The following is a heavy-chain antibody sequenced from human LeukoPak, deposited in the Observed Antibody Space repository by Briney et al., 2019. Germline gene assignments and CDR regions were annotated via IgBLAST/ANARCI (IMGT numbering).Heavy chain of an antibody. CDR2: MNPNSGNT. D-gene: IGHD6-13*01. CDR3: ATPGIIAALGY. Sequence: ASVKVSCKASGYTFTSYDINWVRQATGQGLEWMGWMNPNSGNTGYAQKFQGRVSMTEDTSTDTAYMEVSSLRSEDTAVYYCATPGIIAALGYWGQGTLVTVSS. J-gene: IGHJ4*02. V-gene: IGHV1-8*02. CDR1: GYTFTSYD.